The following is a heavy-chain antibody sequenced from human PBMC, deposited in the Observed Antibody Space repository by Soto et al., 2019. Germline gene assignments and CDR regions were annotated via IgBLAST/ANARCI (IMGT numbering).Heavy chain of an antibody. CDR1: GFTFSSYG. Sequence: QVQLVESGGGVVQPGRSLRLSCAASGFTFSSYGMHWVRQAPGKGLEWVAVISYDGGNKYYADSVKGRFTISRDNSKNTLYLQMNSLRPEDTAVYYCAKEPSGYSTSLAFFFDYWGQGTLVTVSS. J-gene: IGHJ4*02. D-gene: IGHD6-13*01. V-gene: IGHV3-30*18. CDR3: AKEPSGYSTSLAFFFDY. CDR2: ISYDGGNK.